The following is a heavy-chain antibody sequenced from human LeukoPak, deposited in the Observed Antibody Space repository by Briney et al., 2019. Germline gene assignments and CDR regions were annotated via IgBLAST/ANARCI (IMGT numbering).Heavy chain of an antibody. D-gene: IGHD1-26*01. CDR3: AASGSYSGDDP. Sequence: GGSLRLSCAASRVTFSSYVMSWVREAPGKGLEWVSAISGSGGSTYYADSVKGRFTISRDNSKNTLYLQMNSLRAEDTAVYYCAASGSYSGDDPWGQGTLVTVSS. CDR1: RVTFSSYV. J-gene: IGHJ5*02. V-gene: IGHV3-23*01. CDR2: ISGSGGST.